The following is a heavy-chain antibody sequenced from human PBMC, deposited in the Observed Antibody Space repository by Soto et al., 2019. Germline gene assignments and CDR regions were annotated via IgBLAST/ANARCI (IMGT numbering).Heavy chain of an antibody. CDR1: GYTFTSYG. V-gene: IGHV1-18*01. CDR2: ISAYNGNT. CDR3: ARDAYTCSGGSCYSGWFDP. J-gene: IGHJ5*02. Sequence: QVQLVQSGAEVKKPVASVKVSCKASGYTFTSYGISWVRQAPGQGLEWMGWISAYNGNTNYAQKLQGRFTMTTDTSTSTAYMELRSLRSDDTAVYYCARDAYTCSGGSCYSGWFDPWGQGTLVTVSS. D-gene: IGHD2-15*01.